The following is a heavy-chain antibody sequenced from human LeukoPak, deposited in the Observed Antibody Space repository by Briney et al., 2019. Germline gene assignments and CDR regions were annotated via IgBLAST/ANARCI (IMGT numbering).Heavy chain of an antibody. D-gene: IGHD5-18*01. V-gene: IGHV1-2*02. CDR1: VYTFTGYY. Sequence: ASVKVSCKASVYTFTGYYMHWVRQAPGQGLAWMGWINPNSGGTNYAQKFQGRVTMTRDTSISTAYMELSRLRSDDTAVYYCARELDTAMADYFDYWGQGTLVTVSS. CDR2: INPNSGGT. J-gene: IGHJ4*02. CDR3: ARELDTAMADYFDY.